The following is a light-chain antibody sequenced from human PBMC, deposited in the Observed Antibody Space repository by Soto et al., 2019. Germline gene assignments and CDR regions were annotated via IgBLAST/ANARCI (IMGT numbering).Light chain of an antibody. Sequence: EIVMTQSPATLSVSPGERATFSCRASQSISSNLAWYQQRPGQAPRLLIYAASTRATGIPVRFSGSGSGTGFTLTISSLQSEDFAVYYCQQHNNWQWTFGQGTRVEIK. CDR2: AAS. J-gene: IGKJ1*01. CDR1: QSISSN. CDR3: QQHNNWQWT. V-gene: IGKV3-15*01.